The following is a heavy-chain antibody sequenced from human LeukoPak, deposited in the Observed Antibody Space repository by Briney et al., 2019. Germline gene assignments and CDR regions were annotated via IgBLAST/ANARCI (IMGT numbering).Heavy chain of an antibody. CDR2: ISYDGSNK. J-gene: IGHJ5*02. Sequence: SGGSLRLSCAAPGFTFSSYAMHWVRQAPGKGLEWVAVISYDGSNKYYADSVKGRFTISRDNSKNTLYLQMNSLRAEDTAVYYCARKREGYDFWSAAGGFDPCGQGTLVTVSS. D-gene: IGHD3-3*01. CDR3: ARKREGYDFWSAAGGFDP. CDR1: GFTFSSYA. V-gene: IGHV3-30-3*01.